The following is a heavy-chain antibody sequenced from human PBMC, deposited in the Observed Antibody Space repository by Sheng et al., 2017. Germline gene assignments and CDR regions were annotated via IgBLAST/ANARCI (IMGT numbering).Heavy chain of an antibody. Sequence: QVQLQESGPGLVKPSETLSLTCTVSGGSISSYYWSWIRQPPGKGLEWIGYIYYSGSTNYNPSLKSRVTISVDTSKNQFSLKLSSVTAADTAVYYCARWDNYYDSSGYAFDIWGQGDNGHRLF. V-gene: IGHV4-59*01. D-gene: IGHD3-22*01. CDR3: ARWDNYYDSSGYAFDI. J-gene: IGHJ3*02. CDR2: IYYSGST. CDR1: GGSISSYY.